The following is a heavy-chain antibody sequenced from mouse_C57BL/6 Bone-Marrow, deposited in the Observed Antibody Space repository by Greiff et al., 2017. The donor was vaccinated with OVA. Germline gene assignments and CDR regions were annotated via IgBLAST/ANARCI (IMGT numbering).Heavy chain of an antibody. CDR2: SRNKANDYTT. J-gene: IGHJ4*01. CDR3: ARDATIGAMDY. V-gene: IGHV7-1*01. D-gene: IGHD2-14*01. CDR1: GFTFSDFY. Sequence: EVNVVESGGGLVQSGRSLRLSCATSGFTFSDFYMEWVRQAPGKGLEWIAASRNKANDYTTEYSASVKGRFIVSRDTSQSILYLQMNALRAEDTAIYYCARDATIGAMDYWGQGTSVTVSS.